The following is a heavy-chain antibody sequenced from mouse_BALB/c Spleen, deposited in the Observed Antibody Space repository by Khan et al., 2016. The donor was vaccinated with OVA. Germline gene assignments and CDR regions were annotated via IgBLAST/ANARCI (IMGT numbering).Heavy chain of an antibody. D-gene: IGHD1-1*01. V-gene: IGHV5-9-3*01. CDR2: ISSGGSYT. CDR3: ARPPITTVVATSYWFFDV. J-gene: IGHJ1*01. Sequence: EVKVVESGGGLVQPGGSLKLSCAASGFTFSSYAMSWVRQTPEKRLEWVATISSGGSYTYYPDSVKGRFTISRDNAKNTLYLQMSSLRSEDTAMYYCARPPITTVVATSYWFFDVWGAGTTVTVSS. CDR1: GFTFSSYA.